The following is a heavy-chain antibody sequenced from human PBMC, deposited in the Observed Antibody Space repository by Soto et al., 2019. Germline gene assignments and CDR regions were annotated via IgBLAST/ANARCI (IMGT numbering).Heavy chain of an antibody. V-gene: IGHV4-59*08. CDR3: ATRKVGIATIRELDAFDI. J-gene: IGHJ3*02. Sequence: PSDTLSITCVVSGGSISSHYWSWIRQPPGKGLEWIGYIYYSGSTNYNPSLKSRVTISVDTSKNQFSLKLSSVTAADTAVYYCATRKVGIATIRELDAFDIWGQGTMVTVPS. CDR2: IYYSGST. D-gene: IGHD1-26*01. CDR1: GGSISSHY.